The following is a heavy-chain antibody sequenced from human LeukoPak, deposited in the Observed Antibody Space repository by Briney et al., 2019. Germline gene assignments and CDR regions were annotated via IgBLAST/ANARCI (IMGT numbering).Heavy chain of an antibody. D-gene: IGHD5-24*01. V-gene: IGHV3-48*04. CDR1: GFTLSSYS. Sequence: PGGSLRLSCAASGFTLSSYSMNWVRQAPGKGLEWVSHISSSSSTIYYADSVKGRFTISRDNAKNSLYLQMNSLRAEDTTVYYCARDGVRDGLYFDYWGQGTLVTVSS. CDR2: ISSSSSTI. J-gene: IGHJ4*02. CDR3: ARDGVRDGLYFDY.